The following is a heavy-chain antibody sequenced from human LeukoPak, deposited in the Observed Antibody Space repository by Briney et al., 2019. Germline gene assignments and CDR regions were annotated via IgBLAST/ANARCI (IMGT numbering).Heavy chain of an antibody. V-gene: IGHV3-30*03. D-gene: IGHD3-22*01. Sequence: GGSLRLSCAASGFTFSTFGMHWVRQAPGKGLEWVAVISLDGSNKYYADSVKGRFTISRDNSKNTLYLQMNSLRAEDTAVYYCARAHYYDHADLFDYWGQGALVSVSS. CDR1: GFTFSTFG. CDR2: ISLDGSNK. CDR3: ARAHYYDHADLFDY. J-gene: IGHJ4*02.